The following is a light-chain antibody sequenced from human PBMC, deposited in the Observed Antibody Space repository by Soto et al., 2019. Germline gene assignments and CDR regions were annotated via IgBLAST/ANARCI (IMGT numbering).Light chain of an antibody. J-gene: IGKJ3*01. CDR2: GAS. CDR1: QSVSSSY. Sequence: EIVLTQSPGTLSLSPGERATLSCRASQSVSSSYLAWHQQKPGQAPRLLIYGASSRATGIPDRFSGSGSGTDFTLTISRLEPEDFAVYYCQQYGSSPRITFGPGTKVDSK. CDR3: QQYGSSPRIT. V-gene: IGKV3-20*01.